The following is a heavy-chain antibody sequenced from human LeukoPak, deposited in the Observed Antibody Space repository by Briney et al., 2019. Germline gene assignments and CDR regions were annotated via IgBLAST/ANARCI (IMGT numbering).Heavy chain of an antibody. CDR1: GGSISSYY. CDR3: ARSGYSYGYGYFQH. J-gene: IGHJ1*01. V-gene: IGHV4-59*01. CDR2: IYYSGST. D-gene: IGHD5-18*01. Sequence: PSETLSLTCTVSGGSISSYYWSWIRQPPGKGLEWIGYIYYSGSTNYNPSLKSRVTISVDTSKNQFSLKLSSVTAADTAVYYCARSGYSYGYGYFQHWGQGNLVTVSS.